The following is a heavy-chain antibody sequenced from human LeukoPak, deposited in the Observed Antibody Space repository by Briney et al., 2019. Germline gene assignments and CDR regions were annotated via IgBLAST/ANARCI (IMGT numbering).Heavy chain of an antibody. CDR1: GFTFSDSG. Sequence: GGSLRLSCAASGFTFSDSGMHWVRQAPGKGLEWVAIIWYDGSDKYYAESVKGRFTISRDNSENTLYLQMNSLRAEDTAVYYCAKGGITPDYWGQGTLVAVSA. CDR3: AKGGITPDY. V-gene: IGHV3-33*06. D-gene: IGHD4-23*01. CDR2: IWYDGSDK. J-gene: IGHJ4*02.